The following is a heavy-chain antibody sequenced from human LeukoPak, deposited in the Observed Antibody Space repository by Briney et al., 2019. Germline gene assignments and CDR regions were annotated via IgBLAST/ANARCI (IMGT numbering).Heavy chain of an antibody. CDR3: ARDSLGNYFDY. J-gene: IGHJ4*02. D-gene: IGHD1-26*01. CDR1: GFTLSSYA. CDR2: ISYDGSNK. V-gene: IGHV3-30-3*01. Sequence: GGSLRLSCAASGFTLSSYAMHWVRQAPGKGLEWVAVISYDGSNKYYADSVKGRFTISRDNSKNTLYLQMNSLRAEDTAVYYCARDSLGNYFDYWGQGTLVTVSS.